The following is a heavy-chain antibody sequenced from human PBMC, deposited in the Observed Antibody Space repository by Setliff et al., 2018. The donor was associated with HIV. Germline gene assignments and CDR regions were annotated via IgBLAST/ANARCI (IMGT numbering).Heavy chain of an antibody. CDR2: ISYNEYT. CDR3: ARDHNSGTLHAFDL. V-gene: IGHV4-59*11. D-gene: IGHD1-26*01. Sequence: ESLSLTCTVSGDPINSHYWSWIRQPPGEGLEWIGHISYNEYTNYNPSLKSRVTISLDTSKKHFSLDLYSVTAADTAVYYCARDHNSGTLHAFDLWGQGTKVTVSS. CDR1: GDPINSHY. J-gene: IGHJ3*01.